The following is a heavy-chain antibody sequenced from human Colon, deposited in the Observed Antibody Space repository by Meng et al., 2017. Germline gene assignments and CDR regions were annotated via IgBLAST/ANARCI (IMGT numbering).Heavy chain of an antibody. CDR3: VNRPRGVDY. Sequence: GGSLRLSCEAFGLSFSNYVMSWVRQAPGKGLEWVSCIRASGGNPHYADSVQGRFTIPRDNSKNTLFQQMDSLRVEDTGISYCVNRPRGVDYWGQGTVVTVSS. CDR2: IRASGGNP. D-gene: IGHD3-10*01. CDR1: GLSFSNYV. V-gene: IGHV3-23*01. J-gene: IGHJ4*02.